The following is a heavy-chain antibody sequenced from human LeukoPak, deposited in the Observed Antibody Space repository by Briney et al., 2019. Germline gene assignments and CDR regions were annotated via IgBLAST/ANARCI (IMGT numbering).Heavy chain of an antibody. V-gene: IGHV4-61*02. D-gene: IGHD3-9*01. Sequence: SEALSLTCTVSGGSISSSSYYWSWIRQPAGKGLEWIGRIYTSGSTNYNPSLKSRVTMSVDTSKNQFSLKLSSVTAADTAVYYCARDLTRYYFDYWGQGTLVTVSS. CDR3: ARDLTRYYFDY. CDR2: IYTSGST. CDR1: GGSISSSSYY. J-gene: IGHJ4*02.